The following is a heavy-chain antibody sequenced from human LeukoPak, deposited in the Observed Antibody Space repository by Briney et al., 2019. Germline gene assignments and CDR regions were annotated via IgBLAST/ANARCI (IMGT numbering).Heavy chain of an antibody. CDR2: IGPTGSDR. J-gene: IGHJ4*02. Sequence: GGSLRLSCTASGLTFSTSGFNWVRQAPGKGLEWVASIGPTGSDRYHADSIKGRFTISRDNAKNSLYLQMNSLRAEDTAVYYCARDSIVGATPFFDYWGQGTLVTVSS. CDR1: GLTFSTSG. D-gene: IGHD1-26*01. V-gene: IGHV3-21*01. CDR3: ARDSIVGATPFFDY.